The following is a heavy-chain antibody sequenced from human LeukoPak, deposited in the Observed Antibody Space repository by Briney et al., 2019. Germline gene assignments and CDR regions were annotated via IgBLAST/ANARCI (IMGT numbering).Heavy chain of an antibody. D-gene: IGHD3-10*01. CDR2: TYHSGST. CDR3: ARDVAYYYGSGTWFDP. V-gene: IGHV4-30-2*01. J-gene: IGHJ5*02. Sequence: SETLSLTCAVSGGSISSGGYSWSWIRQPPGKGLEWIGYTYHSGSTYYNPSLKSRVTISVDRSKNQFSLKLSSVTAADTAVYYCARDVAYYYGSGTWFDPWGQGTLVTVSS. CDR1: GGSISSGGYS.